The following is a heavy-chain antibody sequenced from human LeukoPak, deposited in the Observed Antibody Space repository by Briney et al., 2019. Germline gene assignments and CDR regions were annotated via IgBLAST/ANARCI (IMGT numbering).Heavy chain of an antibody. V-gene: IGHV3-23*01. CDR1: GFTLSSYA. D-gene: IGHD3-9*01. CDR3: AKTGYFDWSYYFDY. J-gene: IGHJ4*02. Sequence: GGSLRLSCAASGFTLSSYAMSWVRQAPGKGLEWVSAISGSGGSTYYADSVKGRFTISRDNSKNTLYLQMNSLRAEDTAVYYCAKTGYFDWSYYFDYWGQGTLVTVSS. CDR2: ISGSGGST.